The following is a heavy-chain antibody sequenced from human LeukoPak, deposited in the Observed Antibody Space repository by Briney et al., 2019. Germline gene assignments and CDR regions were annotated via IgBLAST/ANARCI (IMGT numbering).Heavy chain of an antibody. CDR1: GFSFSLYG. V-gene: IGHV3-33*01. J-gene: IGHJ3*02. D-gene: IGHD2-2*01. Sequence: GGSLRLSCAASGFSFSLYGIHWVRQAPGKGLEWVTLIWYDSSRKYYADSVKGRFTISRDNSKNTLYLQMNSLRAEDTAVYYCASDEGYCSSTSCSLGAFDIWGQGTMVTVSS. CDR3: ASDEGYCSSTSCSLGAFDI. CDR2: IWYDSSRK.